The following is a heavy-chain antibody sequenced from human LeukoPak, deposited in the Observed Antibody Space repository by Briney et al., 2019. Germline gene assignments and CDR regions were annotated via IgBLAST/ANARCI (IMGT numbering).Heavy chain of an antibody. V-gene: IGHV3-21*01. Sequence: GGSLRLSCAASGFTFSSYSMNWVRQAPGKGLEWVSSISSSSNYIYYADSVKGRFTISRDNAKNSLYLQMNSLRAEDTAVYYCARGLNWKYGWFDPWGQGTLVTVSS. D-gene: IGHD1-7*01. CDR3: ARGLNWKYGWFDP. CDR1: GFTFSSYS. CDR2: ISSSSNYI. J-gene: IGHJ5*02.